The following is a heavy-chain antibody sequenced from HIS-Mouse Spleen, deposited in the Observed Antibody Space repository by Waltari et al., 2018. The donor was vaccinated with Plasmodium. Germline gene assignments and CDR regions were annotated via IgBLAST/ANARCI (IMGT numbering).Heavy chain of an antibody. V-gene: IGHV2-70*15. CDR3: ARHKKRGQLVRGYFDY. CDR2: IDWDDDK. Sequence: QVTLRESGPALVKPTQTLTLTCTFSGFSLSTSGMSVRWIRQPPGKALEWLARIDWDDDKYYSTSLKTRLTISKDTSKNQVVLTMTNMDPVDTATYYCARHKKRGQLVRGYFDYWGQGTLVTVSS. CDR1: GFSLSTSGMS. J-gene: IGHJ4*02. D-gene: IGHD6-6*01.